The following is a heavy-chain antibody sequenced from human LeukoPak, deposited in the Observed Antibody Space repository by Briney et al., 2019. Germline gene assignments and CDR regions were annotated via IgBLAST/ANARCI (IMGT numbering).Heavy chain of an antibody. CDR3: ARWEDAFDI. V-gene: IGHV4-34*01. Sequence: SETLSLTCAVYGGSFSGYYWSWIRQPPGKGLEWIGEINHSGSTNYNPHLKSRGNISVDTSKNQFSLKLSSVTAADTAVYYCARWEDAFDIWGQGTMVTVSS. CDR1: GGSFSGYY. CDR2: INHSGST. D-gene: IGHD1-26*01. J-gene: IGHJ3*02.